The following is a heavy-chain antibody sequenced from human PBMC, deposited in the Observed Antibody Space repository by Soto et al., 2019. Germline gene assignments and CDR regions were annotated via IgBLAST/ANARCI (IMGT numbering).Heavy chain of an antibody. V-gene: IGHV3-23*01. D-gene: IGHD3-3*01. CDR2: ISGSGGST. J-gene: IGHJ6*02. CDR1: GFTFSSYA. Sequence: GGSLRLSCAASGFTFSSYAMAWVRQAPGKGLEWVSGISGSGGSTYNADSVKGRFTISRDNSKNTLYLQMNSLRAEDTAVYYCARETYYDFWSGYLPYGMDVWGQGTTVTVSS. CDR3: ARETYYDFWSGYLPYGMDV.